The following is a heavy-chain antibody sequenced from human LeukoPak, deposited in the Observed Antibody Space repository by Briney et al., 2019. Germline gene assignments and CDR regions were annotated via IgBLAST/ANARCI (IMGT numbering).Heavy chain of an antibody. J-gene: IGHJ4*02. CDR1: GASISGSGYY. CDR2: IYDSGST. D-gene: IGHD1-26*01. V-gene: IGHV4-39*01. Sequence: SSETLSLTCTVSGASISGSGYYWGWIRQPPGKGLEWIGNIYDSGSTHYNASLQSRVTISIDTSKNQFSLRLSSVTAADTAMYYCAKSGGYGLIDYWGQGTLVTGSS. CDR3: AKSGGYGLIDY.